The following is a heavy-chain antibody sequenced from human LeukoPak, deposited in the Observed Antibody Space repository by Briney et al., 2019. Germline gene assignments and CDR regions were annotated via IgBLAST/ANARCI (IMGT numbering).Heavy chain of an antibody. CDR1: GGSISGFSYY. D-gene: IGHD1-26*01. Sequence: SETLSLTCTVSGGSISGFSYYWGWIRQPPGKGLEWIGNIYYSGRTYYIPSLKSRVTISIDTSKKQFSLKLSSVTAADTAVYYCARTIVGDTLFGDWGQGTLVTVSS. V-gene: IGHV4-39*07. CDR2: IYYSGRT. CDR3: ARTIVGDTLFGD. J-gene: IGHJ4*02.